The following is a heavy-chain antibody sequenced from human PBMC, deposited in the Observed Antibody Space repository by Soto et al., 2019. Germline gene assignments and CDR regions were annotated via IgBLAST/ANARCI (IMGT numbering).Heavy chain of an antibody. D-gene: IGHD3-3*01. CDR3: ARGGVYDFWSGLFD. CDR1: GASVSSNSYY. CDR2: TDYSGST. Sequence: SETLSLTCIVSGASVSSNSYYWTWIRQPPGKGLEWIGYTDYSGSTKYNPSLKSRVTISVDSSKNQFSLKLRSLSAADTAVYYCARGGVYDFWSGLFDWGQGTLVTVSS. V-gene: IGHV4-61*01. J-gene: IGHJ4*02.